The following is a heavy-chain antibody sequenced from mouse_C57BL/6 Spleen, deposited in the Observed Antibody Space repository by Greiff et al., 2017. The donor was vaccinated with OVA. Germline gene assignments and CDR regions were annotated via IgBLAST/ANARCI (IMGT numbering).Heavy chain of an antibody. CDR1: GYTFTGYW. CDR2: ILPGSGST. D-gene: IGHD1-1*01. Sequence: QVQLQQSGAELMKPGASVKLSCKATGYTFTGYWIEWVKQRPGHGLEWIGEILPGSGSTNYNEKFKGKATLTADTSSNTAYMQLSSLTTEDSAIYYCARSDYGSSYEFAYWGQGTLVTVSA. J-gene: IGHJ3*01. CDR3: ARSDYGSSYEFAY. V-gene: IGHV1-9*01.